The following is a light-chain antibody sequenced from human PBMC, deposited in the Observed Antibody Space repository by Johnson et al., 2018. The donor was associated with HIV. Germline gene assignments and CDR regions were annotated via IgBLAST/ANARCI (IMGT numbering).Light chain of an antibody. CDR2: ENN. CDR1: SSNVGNNY. CDR3: GTWDSSLSACYV. J-gene: IGLJ1*01. Sequence: QSVLTQPPSVSAAPGQKVTIYCSGSSSNVGNNYVSWYQQLPGTAPKLLIYENNKRPSGIPDRFSGSKSGTSATLGITGLQTGDEADYYCGTWDSSLSACYVFGTGTKVTVL. V-gene: IGLV1-51*02.